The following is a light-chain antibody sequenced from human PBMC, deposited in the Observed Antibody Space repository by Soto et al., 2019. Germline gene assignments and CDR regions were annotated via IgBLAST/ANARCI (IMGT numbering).Light chain of an antibody. CDR1: QSIATF. CDR3: QQNYNSLALT. CDR2: GAS. Sequence: DIQMTQSPSSLSASVGDRVTVTCRASQSIATFLNWYQHKPGKAPKLLISGASNLQSGFPSRFSGSGSGTDFTLTIHSLHSEDFATYYCQQNYNSLALTFGGGTKLEIK. J-gene: IGKJ4*01. V-gene: IGKV1-39*01.